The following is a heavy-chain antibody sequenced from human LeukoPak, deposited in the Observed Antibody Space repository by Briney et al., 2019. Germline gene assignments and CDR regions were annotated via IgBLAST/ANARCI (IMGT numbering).Heavy chain of an antibody. CDR2: INPSGGST. J-gene: IGHJ6*02. CDR1: GYTFTSYY. D-gene: IGHD6-13*01. CDR3: ARAYSSSWYLSGYYGMDV. Sequence: ASVKVSCKASGYTFTSYYMHWVRQAPGQGLEWMGIINPSGGSTSYAQKFQGRVTMTRDTSTSTVYMELSSLRSEDTAVYYCARAYSSSWYLSGYYGMDVWGQGTTVTVS. V-gene: IGHV1-46*01.